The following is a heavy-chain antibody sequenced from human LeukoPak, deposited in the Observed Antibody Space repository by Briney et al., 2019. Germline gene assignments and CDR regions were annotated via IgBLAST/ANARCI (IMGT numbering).Heavy chain of an antibody. CDR3: AGRRVLDASFDY. D-gene: IGHD3-16*01. CDR2: IYSGDNT. J-gene: IGHJ4*02. V-gene: IGHV3-66*02. Sequence: GGSLRLSCAASGFTVSNNYMSWVRQAPGKGVVWGSVIYSGDNTYYVESVKGRFTISRDNSKNTLFLQMDRLRAEDTAVYYCAGRRVLDASFDYWGQGTLVTVSS. CDR1: GFTVSNNY.